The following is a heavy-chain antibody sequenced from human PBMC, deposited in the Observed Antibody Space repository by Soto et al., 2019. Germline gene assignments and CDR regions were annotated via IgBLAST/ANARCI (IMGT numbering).Heavy chain of an antibody. D-gene: IGHD1-7*01. V-gene: IGHV3-74*01. J-gene: IGHJ5*02. Sequence: HPGGSLRLSCAASGFTLSSYWMHWVRQAPGKGLVWVSRIESDGSSTRYADSVKGRFTISRDNANNILYLQMNSLRAEDTAVYYCARGFWESGTTARYNWFDPWGQGTLVTVSS. CDR1: GFTLSSYW. CDR2: IESDGSST. CDR3: ARGFWESGTTARYNWFDP.